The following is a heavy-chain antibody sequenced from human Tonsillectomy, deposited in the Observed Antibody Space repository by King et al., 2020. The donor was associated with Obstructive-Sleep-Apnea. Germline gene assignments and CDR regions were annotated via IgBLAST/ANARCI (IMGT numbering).Heavy chain of an antibody. CDR2: ISSHGSAI. Sequence: QLVQPGGGLVKPGGSLRLSCAASEFTFSDYYISWIRQAPGGGLEWLSFISSHGSAIYYADSVKGRFTISRDDAKNSIYLQMNSLRAEDTAVYYCARSTKRGYSFMDVWGQGTTVTVSS. CDR3: ARSTKRGYSFMDV. J-gene: IGHJ6*02. CDR1: EFTFSDYY. V-gene: IGHV3-11*01. D-gene: IGHD5-18*01.